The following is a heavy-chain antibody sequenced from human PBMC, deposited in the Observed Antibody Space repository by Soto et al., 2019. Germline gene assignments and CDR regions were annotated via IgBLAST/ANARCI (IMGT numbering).Heavy chain of an antibody. CDR3: ARDIYGSGYNFDY. CDR2: IYYSGST. CDR1: GGSISSGGYY. D-gene: IGHD3-10*01. J-gene: IGHJ4*02. V-gene: IGHV4-31*03. Sequence: SETLSLTCTVSGGSISSGGYYWSWIRQHPGKGLEWIGYIYYSGSTYYNPSLKSRVTISVDTSKNQFSLKLSSVTAADTAVHYCARDIYGSGYNFDYWGQGTLVTVSS.